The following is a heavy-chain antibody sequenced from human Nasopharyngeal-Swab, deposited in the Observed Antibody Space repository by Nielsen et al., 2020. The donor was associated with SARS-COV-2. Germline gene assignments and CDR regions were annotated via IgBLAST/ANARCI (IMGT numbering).Heavy chain of an antibody. Sequence: SLKISGAASGFTFDDYAMHWVRQVPGKGLDWVAGISWNSGADVYADSVEGRFTISRDNAKKSLVVEMNNLRIEDTALYYCVRDSNYYSMDVWGQGTTVTVSS. CDR2: ISWNSGAD. D-gene: IGHD3-22*01. CDR3: VRDSNYYSMDV. V-gene: IGHV3-9*01. J-gene: IGHJ6*02. CDR1: GFTFDDYA.